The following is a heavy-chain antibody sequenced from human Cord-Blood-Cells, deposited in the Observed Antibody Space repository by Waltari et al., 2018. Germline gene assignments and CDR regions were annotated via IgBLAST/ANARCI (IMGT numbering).Heavy chain of an antibody. CDR3: AREIPYYYYGMDV. CDR1: GYTFTGYY. CDR2: INPNSGGT. Sequence: QVQLVQSGAEVKKPGASVKVSCKASGYTFTGYYMHWVRQAPGQGLEWMGRINPNSGGTNYVQKFQGRVTMTRDTSISTAYMELSRLRSDDTAVYYCAREIPYYYYGMDVWGQGTTVTVSS. V-gene: IGHV1-2*06. J-gene: IGHJ6*02.